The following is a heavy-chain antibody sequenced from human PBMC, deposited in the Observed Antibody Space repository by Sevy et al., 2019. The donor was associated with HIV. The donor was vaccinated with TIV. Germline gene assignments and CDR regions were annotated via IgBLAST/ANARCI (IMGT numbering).Heavy chain of an antibody. CDR2: ISGSGGST. V-gene: IGHV3-23*01. Sequence: GGSLRLSCAASGFTFRSYVMSWVRQAPGKGLEWFSGISGSGGSTYYADSVKGRFTISRDNSKNTLYLQMNSLRAEDTAVYDCAKAKTVAAGFDYWGQGTLVTVSS. J-gene: IGHJ4*02. CDR1: GFTFRSYV. D-gene: IGHD2-15*01. CDR3: AKAKTVAAGFDY.